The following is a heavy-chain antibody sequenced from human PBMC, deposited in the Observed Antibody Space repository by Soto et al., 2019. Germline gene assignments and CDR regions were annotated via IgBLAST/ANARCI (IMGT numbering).Heavy chain of an antibody. D-gene: IGHD4-17*01. CDR2: ISGSGDI. J-gene: IGHJ4*02. Sequence: GGSLRLSCAASGFTFSSYTMNWVRQAPGRGLEWVSCISGSGDIYYADSVKGRFTISRDNAKHSLYLQMNSLRADDTAVYYCARTVTHDYWGQGTLVTVSS. CDR3: ARTVTHDY. V-gene: IGHV3-21*01. CDR1: GFTFSSYT.